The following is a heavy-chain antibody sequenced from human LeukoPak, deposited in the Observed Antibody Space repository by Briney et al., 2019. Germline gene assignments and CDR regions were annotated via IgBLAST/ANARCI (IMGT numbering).Heavy chain of an antibody. Sequence: ASVKASCKASGYTFTGYYMHWVRQAPGQGLEWMGWINPNSGGTNYAQKFQGRVTMTRDTSISTAYMELSRLRSDDTAVYYCAREDGDYVGFWFDPWGQGTLVTVSS. CDR2: INPNSGGT. J-gene: IGHJ5*02. CDR3: AREDGDYVGFWFDP. D-gene: IGHD4-17*01. V-gene: IGHV1-2*02. CDR1: GYTFTGYY.